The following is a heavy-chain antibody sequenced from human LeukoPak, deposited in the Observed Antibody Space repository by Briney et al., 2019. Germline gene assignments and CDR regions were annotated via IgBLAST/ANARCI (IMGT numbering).Heavy chain of an antibody. CDR3: ARGRYVTTRGGAAAGFLDS. CDR1: VGSFSGQY. CDR2: FNHGGRT. D-gene: IGHD6-13*01. Sequence: SETLSLTCAVYVGSFSGQYWKWIRQPPGKGLGWHGEFNHGGRTNYHPPLKSRVTISVDTSQKQFCLRLSSVTAADTAVYYCARGRYVTTRGGAAAGFLDSWGQGALVTVST. V-gene: IGHV4-34*01. J-gene: IGHJ4*02.